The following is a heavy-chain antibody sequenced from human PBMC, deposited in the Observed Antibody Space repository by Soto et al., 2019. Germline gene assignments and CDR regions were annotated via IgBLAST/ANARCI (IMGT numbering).Heavy chain of an antibody. Sequence: QVQLQQSGPGLVKPSQTLSLTCAISGDSVSSNSAAWNWIRQSPSRGLEWLGRTYYRSKWYNDYAVSVKSRITINPDTSKNQFSLQLNSVTPEDTAVYYCARDVTMVRGVNYYYYYGMDVWGQGTTVTVSS. CDR3: ARDVTMVRGVNYYYYYGMDV. V-gene: IGHV6-1*01. CDR1: GDSVSSNSAA. J-gene: IGHJ6*02. CDR2: TYYRSKWYN. D-gene: IGHD3-10*01.